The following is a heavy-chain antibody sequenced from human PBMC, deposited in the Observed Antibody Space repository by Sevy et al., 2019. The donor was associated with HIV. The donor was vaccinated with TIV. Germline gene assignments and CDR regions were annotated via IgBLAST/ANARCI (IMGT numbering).Heavy chain of an antibody. V-gene: IGHV3-23*01. J-gene: IGHJ4*02. Sequence: GRSLRLSCAASGFTFSSYAMSWVRQAPGKGLEWVSTFSPSGDNTYYVDSVKGRFTISRDNSKNTLYLQMNRLRAEDTAVYFCVKGGRYYDNGGYSPFDYWGQGTLVTVSS. CDR1: GFTFSSYA. D-gene: IGHD3-22*01. CDR2: FSPSGDNT. CDR3: VKGGRYYDNGGYSPFDY.